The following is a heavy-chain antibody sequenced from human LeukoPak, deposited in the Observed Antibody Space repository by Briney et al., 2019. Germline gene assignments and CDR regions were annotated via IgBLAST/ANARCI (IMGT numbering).Heavy chain of an antibody. CDR2: IGSSRSTI. CDR1: GFTFSSYS. J-gene: IGHJ4*02. V-gene: IGHV3-48*01. D-gene: IGHD4-17*01. CDR3: ARDAGVYGDYAILGY. Sequence: GGSLRLSCAASGFTFSSYSMNWVRQAPGKGLEWLSFIGSSRSTIYYTDSVKGRFTISRDNAKNSLYLQMNSLRAEDTAVYYCARDAGVYGDYAILGYWGQGTLVTVSS.